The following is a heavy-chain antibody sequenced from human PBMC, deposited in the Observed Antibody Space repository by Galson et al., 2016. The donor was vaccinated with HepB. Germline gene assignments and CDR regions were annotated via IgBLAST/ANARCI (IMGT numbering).Heavy chain of an antibody. CDR1: GFLFRSYG. CDR2: DSMDGRRK. V-gene: IGHV3-30*18. J-gene: IGHJ4*02. Sequence: SLRLSCAGSGFLFRSYGMHWVRQAPGKGLEWVAADSMDGRRKFYSDSVKGRFTISRDNSNNMLFLQMDRLSPDDTAVYYCAKRHEYCPPVGCSVDYWGQGTLVSVSS. CDR3: AKRHEYCPPVGCSVDY. D-gene: IGHD2/OR15-2a*01.